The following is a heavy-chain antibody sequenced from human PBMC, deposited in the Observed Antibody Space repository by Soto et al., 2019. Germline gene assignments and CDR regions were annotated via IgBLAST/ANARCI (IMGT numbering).Heavy chain of an antibody. CDR2: IVVGSGNT. Sequence: SVEVSCKASGFTFTSSAVQWVRQARGQRLEWIGWIVVGSGNTNYAQKFQERVTITRDMSTSTAYMELSSLRSEDTAVYYCAAEGCSSTSCYGDYYGMDVWGQGTTVTVSS. J-gene: IGHJ6*02. CDR1: GFTFTSSA. D-gene: IGHD2-2*01. V-gene: IGHV1-58*01. CDR3: AAEGCSSTSCYGDYYGMDV.